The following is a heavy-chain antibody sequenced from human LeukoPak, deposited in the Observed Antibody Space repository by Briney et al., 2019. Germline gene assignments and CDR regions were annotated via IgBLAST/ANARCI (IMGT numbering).Heavy chain of an antibody. CDR1: GYTFTGYY. CDR3: ARGRGVDDFWSGYYTDY. D-gene: IGHD3-3*01. CDR2: INPNSGGT. Sequence: ASVKVSCKAAGYTFTGYYMHWVRQAPGQGLEWMAWINPNSGGTNYAQKFQGRVTMTRDTSISTAYMELSRLRSDDTAVYYCARGRGVDDFWSGYYTDYWGQGTLVTVSS. V-gene: IGHV1-2*02. J-gene: IGHJ4*02.